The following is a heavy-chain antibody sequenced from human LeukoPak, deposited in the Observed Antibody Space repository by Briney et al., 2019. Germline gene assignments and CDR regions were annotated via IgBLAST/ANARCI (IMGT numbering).Heavy chain of an antibody. Sequence: ASVKVSCKASGYTFTGYYMHWVRQAPGQGLEWMGWINPNSGGTNYAQKFQGRVTMTRDTSISTAYMELSRLRSDDTAVYYCARVTMIVVVETFDCWGQGTLVTVSS. CDR3: ARVTMIVVVETFDC. CDR1: GYTFTGYY. J-gene: IGHJ4*02. D-gene: IGHD3-22*01. V-gene: IGHV1-2*02. CDR2: INPNSGGT.